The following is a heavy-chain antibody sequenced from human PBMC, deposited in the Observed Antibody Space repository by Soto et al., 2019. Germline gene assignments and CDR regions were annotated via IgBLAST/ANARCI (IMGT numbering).Heavy chain of an antibody. V-gene: IGHV3-21*01. CDR3: ARDRGLGICAFDI. CDR2: ISSSSSYI. D-gene: IGHD7-27*01. Sequence: GGSLRLSCAASGFTFSSYSMNWVRQAPGKGLEWVSSISSSSSYIYYADSVKGRFTISRDNAKNSLYLQMNSLRAEDTAVYYCARDRGLGICAFDIWGQGTMVTVSS. CDR1: GFTFSSYS. J-gene: IGHJ3*02.